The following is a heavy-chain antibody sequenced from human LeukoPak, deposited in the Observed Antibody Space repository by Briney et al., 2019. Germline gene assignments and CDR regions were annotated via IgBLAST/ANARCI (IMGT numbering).Heavy chain of an antibody. Sequence: GGSLRLSCVASGXTFNTYAIHWVRQAPGKGLEWVAVISYDGSNKYYEDSVKGRFTISRDNSKNTLYLQMNSLRAEDMAVYYCAREEWYYFDYWGQGTLVTVSS. J-gene: IGHJ4*02. V-gene: IGHV3-30-3*01. CDR3: AREEWYYFDY. CDR1: GXTFNTYA. D-gene: IGHD3-3*01. CDR2: ISYDGSNK.